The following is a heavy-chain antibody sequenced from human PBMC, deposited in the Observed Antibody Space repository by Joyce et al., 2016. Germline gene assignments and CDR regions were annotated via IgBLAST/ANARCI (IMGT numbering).Heavy chain of an antibody. D-gene: IGHD4-11*01. Sequence: EVQLVESGGGLVKPGESLRLSCTASGFIFSSYSMNWVRQVPGKGLEGVSYISRYNTYIFHADSGKCRCTISRDNARNSLYLQINSLRAEDTAVYYCARDVLTTVTKAYGYWGQGTLVAVSS. CDR2: ISRYNTYI. V-gene: IGHV3-21*01. CDR1: GFIFSSYS. J-gene: IGHJ4*02. CDR3: ARDVLTTVTKAYGY.